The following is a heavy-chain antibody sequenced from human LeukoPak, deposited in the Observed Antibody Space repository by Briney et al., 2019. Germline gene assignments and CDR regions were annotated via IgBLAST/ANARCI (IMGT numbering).Heavy chain of an antibody. CDR3: VTGDDLDD. CDR1: GFIFSNAW. CDR2: IKSKPNGGTT. V-gene: IGHV3-15*01. D-gene: IGHD3-10*01. J-gene: IGHJ4*02. Sequence: GGSLRLSCAGSGFIFSNAWMNWVRQAPGKGLEWVGRIKSKPNGGTTDYAAPVEGRFTISRDAKNTAFLQMNSLKIDDTALYYCVTGDDLDDWGQGTLVTVSS.